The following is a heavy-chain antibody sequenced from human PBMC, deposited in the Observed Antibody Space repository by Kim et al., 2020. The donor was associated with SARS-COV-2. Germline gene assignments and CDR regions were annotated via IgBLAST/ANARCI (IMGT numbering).Heavy chain of an antibody. D-gene: IGHD2-21*01. CDR2: TRSKANSYAT. V-gene: IGHV3-73*01. J-gene: IGHJ3*02. CDR1: GLSLSDPS. Sequence: GGSLRLSCAPSGLSLSDPSIHCVRQASGRGLEWVGRTRSKANSYATESAVSVRGRFTISREEAKNTASLQMNSLKTEDTALYYCARGPAYDVTYWDAVDIWGRGTMVPVSS. CDR3: ARGPAYDVTYWDAVDI.